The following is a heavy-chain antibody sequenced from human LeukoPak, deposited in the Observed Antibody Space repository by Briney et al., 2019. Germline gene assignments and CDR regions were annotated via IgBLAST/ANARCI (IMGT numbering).Heavy chain of an antibody. Sequence: SETLSLTCTVPGGSLSSGSYYWSWIRLPAGKGLEWIGRIYPSGTTNYNPSLKSRVTISVDTSKNQFSLKLRSVTAADTAVYYCARGQEVVAENYFDYWGQGTLVTVSS. CDR3: ARGQEVVAENYFDY. CDR2: IYPSGTT. CDR1: GGSLSSGSYY. D-gene: IGHD5-12*01. V-gene: IGHV4-61*02. J-gene: IGHJ4*02.